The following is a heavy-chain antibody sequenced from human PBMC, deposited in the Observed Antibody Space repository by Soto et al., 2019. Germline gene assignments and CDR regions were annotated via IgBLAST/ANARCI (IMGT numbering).Heavy chain of an antibody. D-gene: IGHD2-8*01. CDR2: IYYSGST. V-gene: IGHV4-31*03. CDR3: ARSHYTYGLLIDY. CDR1: GVSIGSGFCY. Sequence: TLSLTCTFSGVSIGSGFCYLRWIRQHPGKGLEWIGYIYYSGSTYYNPSLKSRVTISVDTSKNQFSLKLSSVTAADTAVYYCARSHYTYGLLIDYWGPGIMVNVSA. J-gene: IGHJ4*02.